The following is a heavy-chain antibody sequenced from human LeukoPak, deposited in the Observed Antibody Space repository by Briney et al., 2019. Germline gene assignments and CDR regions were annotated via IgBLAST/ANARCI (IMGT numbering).Heavy chain of an antibody. CDR3: ARDKGRDGYTAFDY. D-gene: IGHD5-24*01. Sequence: ASVKVSCKASGYTFTDYYMHWVRQAPGQGLEWMGRINPNSGDTNYAQEFQGRVTITRDTSISTAYMELSRLRSDDTAVYYCARDKGRDGYTAFDYWGQGVLVTVSS. CDR2: INPNSGDT. J-gene: IGHJ4*02. V-gene: IGHV1-2*06. CDR1: GYTFTDYY.